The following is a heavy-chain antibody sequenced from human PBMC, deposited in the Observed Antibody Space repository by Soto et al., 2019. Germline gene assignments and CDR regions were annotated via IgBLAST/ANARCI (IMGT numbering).Heavy chain of an antibody. V-gene: IGHV4-30-2*01. Sequence: ASETLSLTCAVSGGSISSGGYSWSWIRQPPGKGLEWIGYIYHSGSTYYNPSLKSRVTISVDRSKNQFSLKLSSVTAADTAVYYCARATTAKGWFDPWGQGTLVTVSS. J-gene: IGHJ5*02. D-gene: IGHD4-4*01. CDR3: ARATTAKGWFDP. CDR2: IYHSGST. CDR1: GGSISSGGYS.